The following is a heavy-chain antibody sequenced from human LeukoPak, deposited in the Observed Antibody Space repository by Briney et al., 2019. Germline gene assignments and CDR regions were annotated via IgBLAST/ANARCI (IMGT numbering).Heavy chain of an antibody. CDR3: AKDSERYGVLEY. CDR2: ISGRGDST. V-gene: IGHV3-23*01. J-gene: IGHJ4*02. D-gene: IGHD4-17*01. CDR1: GFTFSSYW. Sequence: GGSLRLSCAASGFTFSSYWMHWVRQAPGKGLEWASTISGRGDSTYYADSVKGRFTISRDNSKNTVYLQLNNLRDEDTAVYYCAKDSERYGVLEYWGQGTLVSVSA.